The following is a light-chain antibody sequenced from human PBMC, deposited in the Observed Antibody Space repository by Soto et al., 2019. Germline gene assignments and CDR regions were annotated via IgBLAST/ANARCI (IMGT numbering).Light chain of an antibody. CDR1: QNVANY. CDR2: GAS. Sequence: EIVLTQSPASLSLSPGERATLSCRASQNVANYLDWYQQKPGQAPRLLIYGASNRATGIPARFSGSGSGTDFTLTISSLEPEDFAVYYCQQRSNWPLTFGGGTKVDIK. V-gene: IGKV3-11*01. J-gene: IGKJ4*01. CDR3: QQRSNWPLT.